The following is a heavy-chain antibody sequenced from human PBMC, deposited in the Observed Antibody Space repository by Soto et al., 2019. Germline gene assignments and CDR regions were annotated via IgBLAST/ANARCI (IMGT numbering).Heavy chain of an antibody. CDR2: IDPSDSQT. CDR3: AGHIYESHTGPNLQYYFDS. CDR1: GYSFAGYW. J-gene: IGHJ4*02. V-gene: IGHV5-10-1*01. D-gene: IGHD5-18*01. Sequence: PGESLKISCKGSGYSFAGYWITWVRQKPGKGLEWMGRIDPSDSQTYYSPSFRGHVTISVTKSITTVFLQWSSLRASDTAMYYCAGHIYESHTGPNLQYYFDSWGQGTPVTVSS.